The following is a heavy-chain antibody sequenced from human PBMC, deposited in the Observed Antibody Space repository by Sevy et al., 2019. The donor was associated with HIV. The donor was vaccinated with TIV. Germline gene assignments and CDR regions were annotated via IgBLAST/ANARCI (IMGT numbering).Heavy chain of an antibody. Sequence: GGSLRLSCAASGIAFSTYAMFWVRQAPGKGLEWVSSISASGYSTYCADSVKGRFTLSRDNSRNTLDLQMNSLRADDTAVYYCAKDFSDVYYYDSSATVDYWGQGTLVTVSS. CDR2: ISASGYST. CDR1: GIAFSTYA. V-gene: IGHV3-23*01. CDR3: AKDFSDVYYYDSSATVDY. D-gene: IGHD3-22*01. J-gene: IGHJ4*02.